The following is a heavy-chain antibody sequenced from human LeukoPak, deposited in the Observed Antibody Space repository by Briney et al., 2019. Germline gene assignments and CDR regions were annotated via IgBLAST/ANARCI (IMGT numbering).Heavy chain of an antibody. V-gene: IGHV4-39*01. CDR3: ARQVSDYFYYYIDV. CDR1: GGSISSSGYY. CDR2: IYYSGTT. Sequence: SETLSLTCSVSGGSISSSGYYWNWIRQPPGKGLEWVGSIYYSGTTYYNSSLKSRVTISEDTSKNRFSLMLTSVTAADTAVYYCARQVSDYFYYYIDVWGEGTTVIVSS. J-gene: IGHJ6*03.